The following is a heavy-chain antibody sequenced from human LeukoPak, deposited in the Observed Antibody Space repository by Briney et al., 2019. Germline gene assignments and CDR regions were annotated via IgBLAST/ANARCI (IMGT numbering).Heavy chain of an antibody. CDR2: INRDGTGT. CDR3: ARGLSYAVAYGDY. J-gene: IGHJ4*02. D-gene: IGHD6-19*01. CDR1: GFIFSDYW. Sequence: GGSLRLSCAPSGFIFSDYWFHWVRQTPGQGLVWVAAINRDGTGTSHADSVRGRFTVSRDNAKNTLYLQLNSLRADDTAVYYCARGLSYAVAYGDYWGQGTLVTVSS. V-gene: IGHV3-74*01.